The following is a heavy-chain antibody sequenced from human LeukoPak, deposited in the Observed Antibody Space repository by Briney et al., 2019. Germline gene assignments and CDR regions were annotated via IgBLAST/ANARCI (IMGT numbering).Heavy chain of an antibody. J-gene: IGHJ5*02. CDR2: MYYSGST. CDR3: VRAYGSWFDP. Sequence: PSETLSLTCAVSGVSISDSYDWGWIRQPPGKGLEWIGSMYYSGSTYYNVSLQSRVTISIDKSKNQVYLKLRFVTAADTAVYYCVRAYGSWFDPWGQGNLVTVSS. CDR1: GVSISDSYD. V-gene: IGHV4-39*07. D-gene: IGHD3-10*01.